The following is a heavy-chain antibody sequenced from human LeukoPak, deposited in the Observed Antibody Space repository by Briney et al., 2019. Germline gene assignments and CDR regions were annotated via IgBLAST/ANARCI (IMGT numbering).Heavy chain of an antibody. CDR2: IGPTGTDR. Sequence: KSGGSLRLSCAASRFTFSSCGFNWVRQAPGKGLEWVSSIGPTGTDRYYADSVRGRFTNSRDNAKNSMYLQMDSLRDEDTAVYYCATETIGRHYDYWGQGTLLTVSS. J-gene: IGHJ4*02. CDR3: ATETIGRHYDY. D-gene: IGHD1-14*01. CDR1: RFTFSSCG. V-gene: IGHV3-21*01.